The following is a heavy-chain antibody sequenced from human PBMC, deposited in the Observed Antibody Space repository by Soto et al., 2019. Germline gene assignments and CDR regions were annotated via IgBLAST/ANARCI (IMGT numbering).Heavy chain of an antibody. CDR1: GVSISSGNW. CDR3: ARPGGSYPGGNYYYGMDV. J-gene: IGHJ6*02. CDR2: IFHDGTA. V-gene: IGHV4-4*02. Sequence: PSETLSLTCAVSGVSISSGNWWTWVRQSPQRGLEYIGEIFHDGTANYYPSFKSRVTISVDTSKNQFSLKLSSVTAADTAVYYCARPGGSYPGGNYYYGMDVWGQGTTVTVSS. D-gene: IGHD1-26*01.